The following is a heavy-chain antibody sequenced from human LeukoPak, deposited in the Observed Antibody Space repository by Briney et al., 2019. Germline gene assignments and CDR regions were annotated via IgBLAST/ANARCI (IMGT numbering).Heavy chain of an antibody. CDR1: GFIFTNYY. Sequence: GGSLRLSCAASGFIFTNYYMTWVRQTSGKGLEWVANIKQDGSEKKYVDSVKGRFTISRDNAKNSLDLQMNSLRAEDTAVYYCANHLACGSTSCPPFDDWGQGTLVTVSS. D-gene: IGHD2-2*01. J-gene: IGHJ4*02. CDR3: ANHLACGSTSCPPFDD. V-gene: IGHV3-7*01. CDR2: IKQDGSEK.